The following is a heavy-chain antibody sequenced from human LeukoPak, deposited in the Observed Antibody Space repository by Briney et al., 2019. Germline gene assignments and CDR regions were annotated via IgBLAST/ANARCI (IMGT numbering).Heavy chain of an antibody. V-gene: IGHV4-39*07. CDR3: ARVTVGDYTDDAFDI. J-gene: IGHJ3*02. Sequence: SETLSLTCTVSGGSISSSSYYWGWIRQPPGKGLEWIGSIYTSGSTNYNPSLKSRVTISVDTSKNQFSLKLSSVTAADTAVYYCARVTVGDYTDDAFDIWGQGTMVTVSS. CDR1: GGSISSSSYY. D-gene: IGHD3-16*01. CDR2: IYTSGST.